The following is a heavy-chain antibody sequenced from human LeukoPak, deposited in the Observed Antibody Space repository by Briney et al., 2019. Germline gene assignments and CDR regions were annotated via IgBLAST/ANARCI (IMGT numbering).Heavy chain of an antibody. CDR2: IYHSGST. D-gene: IGHD3-22*01. Sequence: PSQTLSLTCTVSGGSISSGGYYWSWIRQPPGKGLEWIGYIYHSGSTYYNPSLKSRVTISVDRSKNQFSLKLSSVTAADTAVYYCARSTYYCDSSGYSWGQGTLVTVSS. J-gene: IGHJ5*02. CDR1: GGSISSGGYY. CDR3: ARSTYYCDSSGYS. V-gene: IGHV4-30-2*01.